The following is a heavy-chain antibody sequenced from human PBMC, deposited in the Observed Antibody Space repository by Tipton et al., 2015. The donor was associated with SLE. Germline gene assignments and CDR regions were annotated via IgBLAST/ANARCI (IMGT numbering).Heavy chain of an antibody. CDR1: GFTVSSNY. Sequence: LRLSCAASGFTVSSNYMSWIRQPPGKGLEWIGYIYYSGSTNYNPSLKSRVTISVDTSKNQFSLKLSSVTAADTAVYYCARASRHFMEYSSSWFFDYWGQGTLVTVSS. J-gene: IGHJ4*02. CDR2: IYYSGST. V-gene: IGHV4-59*02. D-gene: IGHD6-13*01. CDR3: ARASRHFMEYSSSWFFDY.